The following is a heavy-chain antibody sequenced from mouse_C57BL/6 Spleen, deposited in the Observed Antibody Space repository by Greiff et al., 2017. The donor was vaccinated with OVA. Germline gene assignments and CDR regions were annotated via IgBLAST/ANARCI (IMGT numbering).Heavy chain of an antibody. D-gene: IGHD2-3*01. V-gene: IGHV1-26*01. CDR2: INPNNGGT. J-gene: IGHJ2*01. Sequence: EVQLQQSGPELVKPGASVKISCKASGYTFTDYYMNWVKQSHGKSLEWIGDINPNNGGTSYNQKFKGKATLTVDKSSSTAYMELRSLTSEDSAVYYCARSEYEYFDYWGQGTTLTVSS. CDR1: GYTFTDYY. CDR3: ARSEYEYFDY.